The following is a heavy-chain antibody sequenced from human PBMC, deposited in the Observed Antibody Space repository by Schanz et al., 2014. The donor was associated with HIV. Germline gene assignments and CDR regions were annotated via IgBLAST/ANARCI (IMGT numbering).Heavy chain of an antibody. V-gene: IGHV1-8*02. Sequence: QVQLVQSGAEVKKPGASVKVSCKASGYTFTSYDINWVRQAPGQGLEWMGWMNPNSGNTGYAQKFQGRFTMTGDTSIDTAYLVLSSLSSEDTAVYFCARVPTHYYGSGSYYPFDYWGQGTLVAVSS. CDR2: MNPNSGNT. CDR1: GYTFTSYD. D-gene: IGHD3-10*01. CDR3: ARVPTHYYGSGSYYPFDY. J-gene: IGHJ4*02.